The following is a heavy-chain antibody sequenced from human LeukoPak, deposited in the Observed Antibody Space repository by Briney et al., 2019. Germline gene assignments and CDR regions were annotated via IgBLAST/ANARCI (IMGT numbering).Heavy chain of an antibody. D-gene: IGHD6-13*01. CDR3: ARGPSSNWSGLDF. J-gene: IGHJ4*02. CDR1: GFSFSGHW. CDR2: ISPTGSTT. V-gene: IGHV3-74*01. Sequence: GGSLRLSCAASGFSFSGHWMHWARQLPGKGLVWVSRISPTGSTTSYADSVKGRFTVSRDNAKNTLYLQVNNLRAEDAAVYYCARGPSSNWSGLDFWGQGTLLTVSS.